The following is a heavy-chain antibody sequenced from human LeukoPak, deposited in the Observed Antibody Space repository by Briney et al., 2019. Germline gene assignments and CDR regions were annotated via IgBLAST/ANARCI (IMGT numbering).Heavy chain of an antibody. D-gene: IGHD5-18*01. CDR1: GFTFSSYA. CDR3: AKSPGPFGYSYGYPFDY. CDR2: ISGSGGST. J-gene: IGHJ4*02. V-gene: IGHV3-23*01. Sequence: PGGSLRLSCAASGFTFSSYAMSWVRQAPGKGLEWVSAISGSGGSTYYADSVKGRFTISRDNSKNTLYLQMNSLRAEDTAVYYCAKSPGPFGYSYGYPFDYWGQGTLVTVSS.